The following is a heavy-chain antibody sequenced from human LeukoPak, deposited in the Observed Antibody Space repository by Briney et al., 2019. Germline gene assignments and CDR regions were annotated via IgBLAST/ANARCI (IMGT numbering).Heavy chain of an antibody. CDR1: GFTFSSYS. CDR2: LSSSSSTI. Sequence: GGSLRLSCVASGFTFSSYSMNWVRQAPGKGLEWLSYLSSSSSTIYYADSVKGRFTISRDNAQNSLYLQMNSLRDEDTAVYYCTRATLAVQYYFDYWGQGTLVTVFS. CDR3: TRATLAVQYYFDY. V-gene: IGHV3-48*02. J-gene: IGHJ4*02. D-gene: IGHD6-6*01.